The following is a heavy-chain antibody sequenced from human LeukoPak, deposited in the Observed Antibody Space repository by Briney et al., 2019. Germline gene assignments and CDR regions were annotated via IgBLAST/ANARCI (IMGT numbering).Heavy chain of an antibody. CDR2: ISYSGST. D-gene: IGHD1-14*01. V-gene: IGHV4-59*01. J-gene: IGHJ4*02. Sequence: SETLSLTCTVSGGSISNYYWGWIRQPPGKGLEWIGYISYSGSTNHIPSLKSRVTILVDTSKNQFSLRLSSMTAADTAVYYCARGLTTFDYWGQGTLVTVSS. CDR3: ARGLTTFDY. CDR1: GGSISNYY.